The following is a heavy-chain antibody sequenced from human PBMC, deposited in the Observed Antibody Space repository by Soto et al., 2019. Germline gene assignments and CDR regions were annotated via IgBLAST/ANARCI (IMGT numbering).Heavy chain of an antibody. Sequence: QVQLVESGGGAVQPGRSLRLSCVASGFTFSSCAMHWVRQVPGKGLEWLAVVTHDGTLYPYADSVKGRFSFSRDNSRKTLYLQMNGLRPEDTALYYCVKDRSDTWSFDYWGQGTLVTVSS. J-gene: IGHJ4*02. CDR3: VKDRSDTWSFDY. V-gene: IGHV3-30*18. CDR1: GFTFSSCA. CDR2: VTHDGTLY. D-gene: IGHD2-8*02.